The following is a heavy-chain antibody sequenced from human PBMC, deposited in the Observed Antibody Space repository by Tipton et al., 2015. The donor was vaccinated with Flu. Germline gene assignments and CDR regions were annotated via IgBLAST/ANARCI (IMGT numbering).Heavy chain of an antibody. CDR1: GGSISSGGYS. CDR3: ASSGWYGNYFDY. D-gene: IGHD6-19*01. Sequence: TLSLTCAVSGGSISSGGYSWSWIRQPPGKGLEWIGYIYHSGSTYYNPSLKSRVTISVDRSKNQFSLKLSSATAADTAVYYCASSGWYGNYFDYWGQGTLVTVSS. V-gene: IGHV4-30-2*01. J-gene: IGHJ4*02. CDR2: IYHSGST.